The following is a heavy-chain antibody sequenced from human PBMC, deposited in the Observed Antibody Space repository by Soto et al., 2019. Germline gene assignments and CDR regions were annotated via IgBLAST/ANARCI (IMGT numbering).Heavy chain of an antibody. Sequence: EVQLVESGGGLVKPGGSLRLSCAAYGCTFTRNSMNWVRQAPGKGLEWVSSISSTTNYIYYADSMKGRFTVSRDNAKNSVYLEMNSLSAEDTAVYYCARESEDLTSNFDYWGQGTLVTVSS. CDR3: ARESEDLTSNFDY. V-gene: IGHV3-21*01. CDR1: GCTFTRNS. J-gene: IGHJ4*02. CDR2: ISSTTNYI.